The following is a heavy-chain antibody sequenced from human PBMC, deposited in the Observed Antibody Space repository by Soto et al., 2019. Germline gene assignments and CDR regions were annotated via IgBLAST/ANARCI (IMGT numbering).Heavy chain of an antibody. Sequence: SVKVSCEASGFRFSSSAVQWVRQARGQRLEWIGWIVVGSGNTNYAQKFQERVTITRDMSTSTAYMELSSLRSEDTAVYYCAATVSAAAGNYYGMDVWGHGTTVTVSS. J-gene: IGHJ6*02. D-gene: IGHD6-13*01. CDR2: IVVGSGNT. CDR3: AATVSAAAGNYYGMDV. CDR1: GFRFSSSA. V-gene: IGHV1-58*01.